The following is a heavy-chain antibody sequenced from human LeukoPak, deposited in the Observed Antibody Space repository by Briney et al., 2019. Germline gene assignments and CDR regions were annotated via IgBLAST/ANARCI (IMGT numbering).Heavy chain of an antibody. J-gene: IGHJ4*02. CDR1: GFTFRSYA. Sequence: PGGSLRLSCAASGFTFRSYAMSWVRQAPGKGLEWVSAISGSGAGTYYADSVKGRFTISRDNSKNTLYLQMNSLRAEDTAVYYCAKAWQWLVRGDYWGQGTLVTVSS. CDR3: AKAWQWLVRGDY. V-gene: IGHV3-23*01. CDR2: ISGSGAGT. D-gene: IGHD6-19*01.